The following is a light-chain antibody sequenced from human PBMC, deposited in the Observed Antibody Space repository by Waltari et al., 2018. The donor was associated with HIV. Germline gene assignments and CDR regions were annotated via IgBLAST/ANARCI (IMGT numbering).Light chain of an antibody. CDR3: QQYYSSPFT. CDR2: WAS. Sequence: DIVMTQSPDSLSVSLGERATINCKSSQSVLYRSNNKNYLAWYQQKAGQPPKLVVYWASTRESGVPDRFSGSGSATDFTLTISNLQAEDVAIYYCQQYYSSPFTFGPGTKVDIK. V-gene: IGKV4-1*01. J-gene: IGKJ3*01. CDR1: QSVLYRSNNKNY.